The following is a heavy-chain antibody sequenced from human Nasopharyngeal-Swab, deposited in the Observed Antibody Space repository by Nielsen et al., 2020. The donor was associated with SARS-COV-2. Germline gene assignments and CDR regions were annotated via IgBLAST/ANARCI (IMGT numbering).Heavy chain of an antibody. CDR1: GGSISSRDYY. CDR2: IYYSGST. D-gene: IGHD6-19*01. CDR3: ERVVAGTLDY. V-gene: IGHV4-30-4*02. J-gene: IGHJ4*02. Sequence: SETLSLTCTVSGGSISSRDYYWSWIRQPPGKGLEWIGYIYYSGSTYYNPSLKSRVTISVDTSKNQFSLKLSSVTAADTAVYYCERVVAGTLDYWGQGTLVTVSS.